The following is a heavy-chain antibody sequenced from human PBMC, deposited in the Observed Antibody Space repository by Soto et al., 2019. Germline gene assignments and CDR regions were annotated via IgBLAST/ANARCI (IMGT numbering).Heavy chain of an antibody. J-gene: IGHJ4*02. V-gene: IGHV3-23*01. Sequence: GGSLRLSCAASGFTFSSYAMSWARQAPGKGLEWVSAISGSGGSTYYADSVKGRFTISRDNSKNTLYLQMNSLRAEDTAVYYCATGAPYYYDSSGYYYYWGQGTLVTVSS. D-gene: IGHD3-22*01. CDR2: ISGSGGST. CDR1: GFTFSSYA. CDR3: ATGAPYYYDSSGYYYY.